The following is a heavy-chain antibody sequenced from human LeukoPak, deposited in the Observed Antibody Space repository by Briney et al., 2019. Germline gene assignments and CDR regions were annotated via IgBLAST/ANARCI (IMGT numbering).Heavy chain of an antibody. CDR3: AREILGGFNPGAY. CDR2: IHRSGRP. V-gene: IGHV4-4*02. J-gene: IGHJ4*02. D-gene: IGHD1-14*01. Sequence: SETLSLTCTVSLDSTTSNFWSWVRQPPGKDLEWIGDIHRSGRPNYNPSLQSRVTISIDRSRNQIVLELSSVTAADTAFYYCAREILGGFNPGAYWGQGTLVTVSS. CDR1: LDSTTSNF.